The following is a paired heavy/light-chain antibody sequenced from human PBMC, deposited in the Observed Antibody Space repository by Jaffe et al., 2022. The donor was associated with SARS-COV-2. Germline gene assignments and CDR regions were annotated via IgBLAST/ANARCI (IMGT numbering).Light chain of an antibody. Sequence: SYELTQPPSVSVSPGQTARITCSADALPKQYAYWYQQKPGQAPVLVIYKDSERPSGIPERFSGSSSGTTVTLTISGVQAEDEADYYCQSADSSGTWVFGGGTKLTVL. J-gene: IGLJ3*02. V-gene: IGLV3-25*03. CDR1: ALPKQY. CDR3: QSADSSGTWV. CDR2: KDS.
Heavy chain of an antibody. V-gene: IGHV5-51*01. D-gene: IGHD2-2*02. J-gene: IGHJ3*02. CDR2: IYPGDSDT. CDR3: ARHADTCDAFDI. Sequence: EVQLVQSGAEVKKPGESLKISCKGSGYSFTSYWIGWVRQMPGKGLEWMGIIYPGDSDTRYSPSFQGQVTISADKSISTAYLQWSSLKASDTAMYYCARHADTCDAFDIWGQGTMVTVSS. CDR1: GYSFTSYW.